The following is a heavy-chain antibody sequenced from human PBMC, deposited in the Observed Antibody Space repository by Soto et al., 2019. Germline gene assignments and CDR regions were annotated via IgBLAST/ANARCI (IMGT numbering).Heavy chain of an antibody. V-gene: IGHV4-31*03. J-gene: IGHJ6*03. Sequence: QVQLQESGPGLVKPSQTLSLTCTVSGGSISSGGYYWSWIRQHPGKGLEWIGYIYYSGSIYYNPSLKSRVTISVDTSKNQFSLKLSSVTAADTAVYYCARPRYSSYLGYMDVWGKGTTVTVSS. CDR2: IYYSGSI. CDR3: ARPRYSSYLGYMDV. CDR1: GGSISSGGYY. D-gene: IGHD3-9*01.